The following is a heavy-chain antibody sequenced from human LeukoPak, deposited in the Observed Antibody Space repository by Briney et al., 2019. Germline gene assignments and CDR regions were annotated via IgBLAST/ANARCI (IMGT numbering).Heavy chain of an antibody. D-gene: IGHD2-2*01. J-gene: IGHJ3*02. Sequence: GSSVKVSCKASGGTFSSYAISWVRQAPGQGLEWMGGIIPIFGTANYAQKFQGRVTITTDESTSTAYMELSSLRSEDTAVYYCASIGHCSSTSCYENAFDIWGQGTMVTVSS. CDR1: GGTFSSYA. CDR3: ASIGHCSSTSCYENAFDI. V-gene: IGHV1-69*05. CDR2: IIPIFGTA.